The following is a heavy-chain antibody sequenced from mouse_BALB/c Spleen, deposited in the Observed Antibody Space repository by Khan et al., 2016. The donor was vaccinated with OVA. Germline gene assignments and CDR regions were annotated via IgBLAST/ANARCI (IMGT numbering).Heavy chain of an antibody. CDR1: GFSFTNYG. Sequence: QVQLKESGPGLVAPSQSLSITCTIPGFSFTNYGIHWVRQPPGKGLEWLVVIWSDGSTSYNSALKSRLSISRDNSKSQVFLRMNSLQTDDTAMYYCARQPYFHYYIMDYWGQGTSVIVSS. CDR2: IWSDGST. D-gene: IGHD2-10*01. CDR3: ARQPYFHYYIMDY. J-gene: IGHJ4*01. V-gene: IGHV2-6-1*01.